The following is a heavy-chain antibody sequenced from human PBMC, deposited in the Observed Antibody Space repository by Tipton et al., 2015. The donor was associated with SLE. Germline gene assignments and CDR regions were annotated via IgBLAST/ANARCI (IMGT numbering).Heavy chain of an antibody. CDR3: ARSPGIYDSSGYYPYYFDY. J-gene: IGHJ4*02. V-gene: IGHV4-34*01. D-gene: IGHD3-22*01. CDR2: INHSGST. Sequence: TLSLTCAVYGGSFSGYYWSWIRQSPGKGLEWIGEINHSGSTNYDPSLKSRVTISVDTSKNQFSLKLSSVTAADTAVYYCARSPGIYDSSGYYPYYFDYWGQGTLVTVSS. CDR1: GGSFSGYY.